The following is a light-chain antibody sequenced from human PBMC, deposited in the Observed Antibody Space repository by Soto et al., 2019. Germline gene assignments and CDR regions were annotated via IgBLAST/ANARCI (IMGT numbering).Light chain of an antibody. CDR3: SSYASDRTDA. J-gene: IGLJ1*01. Sequence: QAALTQPASVSGSPGQSITISCTGSSSDIGGYNTVSWYQQHPGKAPKLLIYEVSNRPSGVSHRFSGSKSGDTASLTISGLQAEDEADSYCSSYASDRTDAFGNGTKVTVL. CDR2: EVS. V-gene: IGLV2-14*01. CDR1: SSDIGGYNT.